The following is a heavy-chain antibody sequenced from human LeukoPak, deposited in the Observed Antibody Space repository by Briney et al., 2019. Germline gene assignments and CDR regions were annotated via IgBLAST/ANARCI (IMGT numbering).Heavy chain of an antibody. CDR3: ASGVIWTTTGFDY. CDR1: GGSINSYY. CDR2: IYFTGNT. J-gene: IGHJ4*02. V-gene: IGHV4-59*01. Sequence: SETLSLTCTVSGGSINSYYWSWLRQPPGKGLKWIGYIYFTGNTFYNPSLKSRVSISLDTSKNQFSLKLSSVTAADTAMYYCASGVIWTTTGFDYWGQGTLVTVSS. D-gene: IGHD1-1*01.